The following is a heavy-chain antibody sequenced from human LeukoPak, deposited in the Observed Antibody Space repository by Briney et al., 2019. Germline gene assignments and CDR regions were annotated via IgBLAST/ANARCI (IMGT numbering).Heavy chain of an antibody. J-gene: IGHJ4*02. CDR2: IYSSGST. V-gene: IGHV4-39*01. CDR1: VGAIRSSSYD. D-gene: IGHD3-22*01. CDR3: ARHAIDRSAYYPDYSDY. Sequence: PSQTPSPTRTVSVGAIRSSSYDWGWIRPPPGKGREWFVSIYSSGSTARNPTLNTRVTISVDSSKTQATLKLSSVPAAGPALYYCARHAIDRSAYYPDYSDYWGQGALVTVSS.